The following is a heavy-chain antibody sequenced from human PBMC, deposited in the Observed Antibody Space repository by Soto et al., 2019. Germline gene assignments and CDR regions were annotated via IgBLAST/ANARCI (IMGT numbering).Heavy chain of an antibody. J-gene: IGHJ6*02. CDR1: GFTFDDYA. CDR2: ISWNSGSI. Sequence: EVQLVESGGGLVQPGRSLRLSCAASGFTFDDYAMHWVRQAPGKGLGWVSGISWNSGSIGYADSVKGRFTISRDNAKNAQYLQTNSLSAEDTALYYSANVMTCCPNYGTYVCCQRSTNTVSS. V-gene: IGHV3-9*01. CDR3: ANVMTCCPNYGTYV.